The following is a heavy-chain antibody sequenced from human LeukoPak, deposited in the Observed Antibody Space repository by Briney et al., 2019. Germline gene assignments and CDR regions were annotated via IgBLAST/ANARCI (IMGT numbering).Heavy chain of an antibody. V-gene: IGHV3-30*18. CDR1: GVSFISYG. Sequence: GGSLRLSCAASGVSFISYGMHWVRQAPGKGLEWVGVISDDGRRKDYADSVKGRFTIYRDNSKDTLYLQMTSLSDEDTAVYYCAKRPSDYGDYVSYFDYWGQGTLVTVSS. CDR3: AKRPSDYGDYVSYFDY. CDR2: ISDDGRRK. J-gene: IGHJ4*02. D-gene: IGHD4-17*01.